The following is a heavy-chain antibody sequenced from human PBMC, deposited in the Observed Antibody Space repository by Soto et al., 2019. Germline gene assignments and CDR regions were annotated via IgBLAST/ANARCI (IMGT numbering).Heavy chain of an antibody. CDR3: ARGPCSSTSCYAWGNYYYYYMDV. J-gene: IGHJ6*03. D-gene: IGHD2-2*01. V-gene: IGHV1-18*01. Sequence: ASVKVSCKASGYTFTSYGISWVRQAPGQGLEWMGWISAYNGNTNYAQKLQGRVTMTTDTSTSTAYMELRSLRSDDAAVYYCARGPCSSTSCYAWGNYYYYYMDVWDKGTTVTVSS. CDR2: ISAYNGNT. CDR1: GYTFTSYG.